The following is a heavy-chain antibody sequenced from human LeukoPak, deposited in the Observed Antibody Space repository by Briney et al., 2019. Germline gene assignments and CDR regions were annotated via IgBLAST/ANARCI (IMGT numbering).Heavy chain of an antibody. CDR3: ARDIEYSGSLYFDY. D-gene: IGHD1-26*01. CDR2: ISSSSSYI. Sequence: GGSLRLSCAAPGFTFSSYSMNWVRQAPGKGLEWVSSISSSSSYIYYADSVKGRFTISRDNAKNSLYLQMNSLRAEDTAVYYCARDIEYSGSLYFDYWGQGTLVTVSS. CDR1: GFTFSSYS. J-gene: IGHJ4*02. V-gene: IGHV3-21*01.